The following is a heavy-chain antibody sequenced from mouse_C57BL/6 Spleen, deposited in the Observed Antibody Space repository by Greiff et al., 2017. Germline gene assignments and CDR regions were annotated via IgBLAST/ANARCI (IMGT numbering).Heavy chain of an antibody. CDR2: ISSGSSTI. J-gene: IGHJ2*01. CDR1: GFTFSDYG. Sequence: EVQGVESGGGLVKPGGSLKLSCAASGFTFSDYGMHWVRQAPEKGLEWVAYISSGSSTIYYADTVKGRFTISRDNAKNTLFLQMTSLRSEDTAMYYCARIYDGYPRDYFDYWGQGTTLTVSS. V-gene: IGHV5-17*01. D-gene: IGHD2-3*01. CDR3: ARIYDGYPRDYFDY.